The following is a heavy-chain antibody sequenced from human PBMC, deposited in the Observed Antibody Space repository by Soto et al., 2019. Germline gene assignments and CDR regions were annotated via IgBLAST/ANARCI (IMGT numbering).Heavy chain of an antibody. Sequence: ASVKVSCKASGYTFSNYLLHWVRQAPGQRLEWMGWINAGNGSTKYAQRFQGRVTMTRDTSTSTAYMELSRLRSDDTAVYYCARGGSLWFGELSAYYYGMDVWGQGTTVTVSS. J-gene: IGHJ6*02. CDR1: GYTFSNYL. CDR2: INAGNGST. CDR3: ARGGSLWFGELSAYYYGMDV. D-gene: IGHD3-10*01. V-gene: IGHV1-3*01.